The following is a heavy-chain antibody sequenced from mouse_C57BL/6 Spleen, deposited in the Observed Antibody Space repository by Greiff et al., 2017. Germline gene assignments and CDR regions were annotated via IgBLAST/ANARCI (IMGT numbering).Heavy chain of an antibody. Sequence: EVKLVESGPGLVKPSQSLSLTCSVTGYSITSGYYWNWIRQFPGNKLEWMGYISYDGSNNYNPSLKNRISITRDTSKNQFFLKLNSVTTEDTATYYCAREGDYEGWWLAYWGQGTLVTVSA. CDR2: ISYDGSN. CDR1: GYSITSGYY. CDR3: AREGDYEGWWLAY. J-gene: IGHJ3*01. V-gene: IGHV3-6*01. D-gene: IGHD2-4*01.